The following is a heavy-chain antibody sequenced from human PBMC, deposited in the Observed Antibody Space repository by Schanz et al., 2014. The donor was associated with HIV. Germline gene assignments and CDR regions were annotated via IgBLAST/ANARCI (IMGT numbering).Heavy chain of an antibody. Sequence: VQLVESGGGVVQPGRSLRLSCAGSRLTFSGYSMKGGGTAQEKGQARVSGISGSGGTTYYADSVKGRFTISRDNSKNTLYLQMHSLRAEDTAVYYCAKVGSWSAYFQPSLQGTLVIVSS. J-gene: IGHJ1*01. CDR2: ISGSGGTT. CDR3: AKVGSWSAYFQP. D-gene: IGHD2-15*01. V-gene: IGHV3-23*04. CDR1: RLTFSGYS.